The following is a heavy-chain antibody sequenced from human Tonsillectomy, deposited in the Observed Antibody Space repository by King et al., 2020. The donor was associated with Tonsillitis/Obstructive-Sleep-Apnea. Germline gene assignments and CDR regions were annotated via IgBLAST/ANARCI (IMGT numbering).Heavy chain of an antibody. V-gene: IGHV4-34*01. J-gene: IGHJ3*02. CDR2: IDHTGST. CDR1: GGSFSGYS. Sequence: VRLQQWGAGLLKPSETLSLTCAVYGGSFSGYSWSWIRQPPGKGLEWIGEIDHTGSTNYNPSLKSRVTISADTSKTQFSLNLSSVTAADTAVYYCAREITTDAFDIWGQGTMVTVSS. D-gene: IGHD3-3*01. CDR3: AREITTDAFDI.